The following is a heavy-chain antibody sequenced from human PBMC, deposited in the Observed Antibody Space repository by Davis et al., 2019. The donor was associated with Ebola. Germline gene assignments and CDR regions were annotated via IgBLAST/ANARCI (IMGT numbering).Heavy chain of an antibody. CDR2: IIPILGIA. CDR3: ARSGIGDTAMVIAYY. J-gene: IGHJ4*02. D-gene: IGHD5-18*01. V-gene: IGHV1-69*10. CDR1: GGTFSSYA. Sequence: AASVKVSCKASGGTFSSYAISWVRQAPGQGLEWMGGIIPILGIANYAQKFQGRVTITADKSTSTAYMELSSLRSEDTAVYYCARSGIGDTAMVIAYYWGQGTLVTVSS.